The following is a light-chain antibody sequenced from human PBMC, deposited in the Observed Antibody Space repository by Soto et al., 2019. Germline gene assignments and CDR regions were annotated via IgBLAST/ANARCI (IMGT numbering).Light chain of an antibody. CDR1: SSDVGGYNY. CDR2: EVS. J-gene: IGLJ2*01. CDR3: SSYAGSNNLV. Sequence: QSALTQPPSASGSPGQSVTISCTGTSSDVGGYNYVSWYQQHPGKAPKLMIYEVSQRPSGVPDRXSGSKSGNTASLTVSGXXAEDEADYYCSSYAGSNNLVFGGGTKLTVL. V-gene: IGLV2-8*01.